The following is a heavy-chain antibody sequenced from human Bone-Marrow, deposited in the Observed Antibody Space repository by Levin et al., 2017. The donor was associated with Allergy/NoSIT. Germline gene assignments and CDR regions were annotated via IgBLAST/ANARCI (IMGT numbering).Heavy chain of an antibody. CDR2: IGASGGSA. Sequence: GGSLRLSCVASGFIFSDYSMTWVRQAPGEGLEWVSGIGASGGSAYYPDSMKGRFTISRDNSKNTLYLEINSLRVDDTAVYYCAKELWRREGAGNGPFDQWGQGTRVTVSS. V-gene: IGHV3-23*01. D-gene: IGHD6-13*01. CDR1: GFIFSDYS. CDR3: AKELWRREGAGNGPFDQ. J-gene: IGHJ4*02.